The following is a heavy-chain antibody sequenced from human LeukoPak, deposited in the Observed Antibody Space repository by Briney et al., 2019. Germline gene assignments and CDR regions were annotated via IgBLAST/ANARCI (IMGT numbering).Heavy chain of an antibody. D-gene: IGHD1-26*01. CDR1: GFTFTDYA. CDR2: ITGSGATT. J-gene: IGHJ4*02. Sequence: GGSLRLSCAASGFTFTDYAMSWVRQAPGKGLEWVSTITGSGATTYYADSVKGRFTTSRDNPKNTLYLQMNSLRTDDTAVYYCAEEVGSTYPSFDYWGQGTLVTVSS. CDR3: AEEVGSTYPSFDY. V-gene: IGHV3-23*01.